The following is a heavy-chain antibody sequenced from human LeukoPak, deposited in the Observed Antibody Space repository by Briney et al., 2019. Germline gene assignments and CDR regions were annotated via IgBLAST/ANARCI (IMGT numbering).Heavy chain of an antibody. J-gene: IGHJ5*02. V-gene: IGHV1-46*01. Sequence: ASVKVSCKASGYTFTTYYIHWVRQAPGQGLEWMGIISPSGAITSYARKFQGRVTMASDMSTRTLYMELSSLRSEDTAFYYCARVGDYSPRGWFDPWGQGTLVTVSS. CDR2: ISPSGAIT. CDR3: ARVGDYSPRGWFDP. D-gene: IGHD4-11*01. CDR1: GYTFTTYY.